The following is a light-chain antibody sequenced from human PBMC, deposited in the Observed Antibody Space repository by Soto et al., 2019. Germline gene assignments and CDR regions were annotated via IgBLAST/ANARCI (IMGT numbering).Light chain of an antibody. CDR2: EVS. V-gene: IGLV2-8*01. CDR1: SSDVGGYKY. CDR3: SSYTGSRILL. J-gene: IGLJ3*02. Sequence: QSALTQPPSASGSPGQSVTISCTGTSSDVGGYKYVSWYQQYPGEAPKLLIYEVSKRPSGVPDRFSGSKSGNTASLTVSGLQAEDEADYYCSSYTGSRILLFGGGTKVTVL.